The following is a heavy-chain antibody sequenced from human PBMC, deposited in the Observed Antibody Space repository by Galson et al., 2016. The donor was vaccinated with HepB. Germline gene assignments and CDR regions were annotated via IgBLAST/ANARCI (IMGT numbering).Heavy chain of an antibody. CDR1: GYTFTSYN. V-gene: IGHV7-4-1*02. CDR3: ASVIRTNYFDY. Sequence: SVKVSCKASGYTFTSYNLNWVRQAPGQGLEWMGWINTNTGNPTYAQGFTGRFVFSVDISVSTAYLQISSLKAEDTAVYYCASVIRTNYFDYWGQGTLVAGSS. CDR2: INTNTGNP. J-gene: IGHJ4*02. D-gene: IGHD3-10*01.